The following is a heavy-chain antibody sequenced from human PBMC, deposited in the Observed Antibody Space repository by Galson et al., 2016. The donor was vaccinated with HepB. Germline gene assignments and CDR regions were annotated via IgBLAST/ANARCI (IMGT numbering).Heavy chain of an antibody. D-gene: IGHD3-9*01. Sequence: SVKVSCKVSGYSLTELSIHWVRQTPGKGLEWMGGFHPEDGETVHAQKFQGRVTMTDDTSTDTAYMELSSLTSEDTAVYYCASSRNYDILTGYYLTSTWFDPWGQGTPVTVSS. CDR1: GYSLTELS. V-gene: IGHV1-24*01. CDR2: FHPEDGET. J-gene: IGHJ5*02. CDR3: ASSRNYDILTGYYLTSTWFDP.